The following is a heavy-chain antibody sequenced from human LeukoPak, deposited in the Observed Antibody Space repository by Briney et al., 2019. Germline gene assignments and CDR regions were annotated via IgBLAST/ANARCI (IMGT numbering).Heavy chain of an antibody. D-gene: IGHD3-10*01. CDR1: GGSISSYY. J-gene: IGHJ4*02. CDR3: ARHARIHRLGVDY. V-gene: IGHV4-59*08. CDR2: IYYSGST. Sequence: SETLSLTCTVSGGSISSYYWSWIRQPPGKGLEWIGYIYYSGSTNYNPSLKSRVTMSVDTSKNQFSLKLSSVTAADTAVYYCARHARIHRLGVDYWGQGTLVTVSS.